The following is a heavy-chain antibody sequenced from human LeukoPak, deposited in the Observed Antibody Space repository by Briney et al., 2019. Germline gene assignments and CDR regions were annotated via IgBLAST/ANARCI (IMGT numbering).Heavy chain of an antibody. CDR2: IYYSGST. D-gene: IGHD3-10*01. J-gene: IGHJ4*02. Sequence: SETLSLTCTVSGDSISSSNCYWGWIRQPPGKGLEWIGYIYYSGSTNYNPSLKSRVTISVDTSKNQFSLKLSSVTAADTAVYYCARLVRGVFPIDYWGQGTLVTVSS. CDR3: ARLVRGVFPIDY. V-gene: IGHV4-61*05. CDR1: GDSISSSNCY.